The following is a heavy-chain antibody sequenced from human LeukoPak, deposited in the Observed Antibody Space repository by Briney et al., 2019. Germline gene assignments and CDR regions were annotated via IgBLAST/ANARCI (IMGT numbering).Heavy chain of an antibody. CDR3: ARETSYDSSGYYKAFDI. Sequence: SETLSLTCAVSGGSISSSNWWSWVRQPPGKGLEWIGEIYHSGSTNYNPSLKSRVTISVDKSKNQFSLKLSSVTAADTAVYYCARETSYDSSGYYKAFDIWGQGTMVTVSS. CDR2: IYHSGST. CDR1: GGSISSSNW. J-gene: IGHJ3*02. V-gene: IGHV4-4*02. D-gene: IGHD3-22*01.